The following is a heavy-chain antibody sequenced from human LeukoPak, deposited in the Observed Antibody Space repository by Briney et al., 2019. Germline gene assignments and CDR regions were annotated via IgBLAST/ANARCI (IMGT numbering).Heavy chain of an antibody. J-gene: IGHJ3*02. Sequence: GASVMVSCKASGGTFSSYAMSWVRQAPGQGLEWMGRLIPILGIANYAQKFQGRLTITADKSTSTAYMELSSLRSEDTAVYYCALPRRDGYNAGAFDIWGQGTMVTVSS. CDR2: LIPILGIA. CDR3: ALPRRDGYNAGAFDI. CDR1: GGTFSSYA. D-gene: IGHD5-24*01. V-gene: IGHV1-69*04.